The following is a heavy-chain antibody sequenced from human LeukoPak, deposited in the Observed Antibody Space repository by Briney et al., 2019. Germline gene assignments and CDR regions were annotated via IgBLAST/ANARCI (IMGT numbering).Heavy chain of an antibody. D-gene: IGHD6-19*01. CDR2: ISGSGDGT. CDR3: AARPTSAAVAPSDF. Sequence: PGGSLRLSCAASGLIPSSCGMSWVRRAPGKGLEWVSAISGSGDGTYYADSVKGRFTISRDNSKSMLYLEMNSLRAEDTATYYCAARPTSAAVAPSDFWGQGTLVTVSS. V-gene: IGHV3-23*01. CDR1: GLIPSSCG. J-gene: IGHJ4*02.